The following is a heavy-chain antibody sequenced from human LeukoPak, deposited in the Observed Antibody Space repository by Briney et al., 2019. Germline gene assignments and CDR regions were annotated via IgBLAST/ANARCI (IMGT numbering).Heavy chain of an antibody. CDR2: ISGSGGST. D-gene: IGHD3-10*01. CDR1: GFTFSSYA. V-gene: IGHV3-23*01. J-gene: IGHJ4*02. CDR3: AKGPRTVRFGDRHKGMFDY. Sequence: PGGSLRPSCAASGFTFSSYAMSWVRQAPGKGLEWVSVISGSGGSTYYADSVKGRFTVSRDNSKNTVYLQMNSLRDEDTAVYYCAKGPRTVRFGDRHKGMFDYWGQGTLVTVSS.